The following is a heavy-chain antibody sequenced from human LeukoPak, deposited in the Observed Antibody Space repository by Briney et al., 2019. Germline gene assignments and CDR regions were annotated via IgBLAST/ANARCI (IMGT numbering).Heavy chain of an antibody. Sequence: GASVKVSCKASGGTFSSYAISWVRQAPRQGLEWMGRIIPMFGRTNYAQKFQGRLTITTDESTTTAYMELSSLRSEDTAVYYCAREIVGTPTSFFDYWGQGTLVTVSS. J-gene: IGHJ4*02. CDR3: AREIVGTPTSFFDY. V-gene: IGHV1-69*05. CDR2: IIPMFGRT. D-gene: IGHD1-26*01. CDR1: GGTFSSYA.